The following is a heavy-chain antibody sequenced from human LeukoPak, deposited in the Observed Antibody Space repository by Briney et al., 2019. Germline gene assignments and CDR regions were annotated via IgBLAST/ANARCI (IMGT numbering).Heavy chain of an antibody. Sequence: ASVKVSCKASGYTFTSYGISWVRQAPGQGLEWMGWISAYNGNTNYAQKLQDRVTMTTDTSTSTAYMELRSLRSDDTAVYYCARGYSYGSDYYYGMDVWGQGTTVTVSS. D-gene: IGHD5-18*01. CDR3: ARGYSYGSDYYYGMDV. CDR1: GYTFTSYG. J-gene: IGHJ6*02. CDR2: ISAYNGNT. V-gene: IGHV1-18*01.